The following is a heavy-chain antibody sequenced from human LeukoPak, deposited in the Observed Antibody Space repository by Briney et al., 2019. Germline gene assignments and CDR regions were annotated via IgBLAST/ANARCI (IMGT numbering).Heavy chain of an antibody. V-gene: IGHV1-18*01. CDR2: ISAYSGKT. CDR3: VRLTAYSGYVLMGFEY. Sequence: ASVKVSCKASGYTFSNYGITWVRQAPGQGLEWMGWISAYSGKTNSAQKLQGRVTLTTDTSTSTAYMELRSLRSDDTAMYYCVRLTAYSGYVLMGFEYWGQGTLVIVSS. CDR1: GYTFSNYG. D-gene: IGHD5-12*01. J-gene: IGHJ4*02.